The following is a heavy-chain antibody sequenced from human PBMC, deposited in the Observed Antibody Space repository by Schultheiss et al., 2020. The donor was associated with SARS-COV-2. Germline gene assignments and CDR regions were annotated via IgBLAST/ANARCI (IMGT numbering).Heavy chain of an antibody. CDR1: GGSFSGYY. V-gene: IGHV4-59*10. Sequence: SETLSLTCAVYGGSFSGYYWSWIRQPAGKGLEWIGRISTSGRTNYNPSLKSRVTISVDTYKNQFPLKLSSVTAADTAVYYCARAEAGNWNPPWFDPWGQGTLVTVSS. CDR2: ISTSGRT. J-gene: IGHJ5*02. D-gene: IGHD1-1*01. CDR3: ARAEAGNWNPPWFDP.